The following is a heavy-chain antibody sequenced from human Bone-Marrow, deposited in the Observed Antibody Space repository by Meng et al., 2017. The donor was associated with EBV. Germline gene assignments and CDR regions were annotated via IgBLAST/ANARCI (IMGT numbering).Heavy chain of an antibody. CDR3: ARAETYGDYTSFDY. D-gene: IGHD4-17*01. Sequence: VPLLVSGRGLVQPGGSLRLSCAASGFPFSSYSMSWVRQAPGKGLEWVSAISGSGGSTYYADSVKGRFTISRDNSKNTLYLQMNSLRAEDTAVYYCARAETYGDYTSFDYWGQGTLVTVSS. J-gene: IGHJ4*02. CDR2: ISGSGGST. CDR1: GFPFSSYS. V-gene: IGHV3-23*01.